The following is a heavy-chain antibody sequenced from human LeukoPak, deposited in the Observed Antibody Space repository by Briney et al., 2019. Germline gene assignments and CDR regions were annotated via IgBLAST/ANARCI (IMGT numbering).Heavy chain of an antibody. J-gene: IGHJ4*02. D-gene: IGHD3-22*01. CDR3: ARGDYYDSSGYYPFDY. Sequence: TGGSLRLSCAASGFTFSSYAMHWVRQAPGKGLEWVAVISYDGSNKYYADSVKGRFTISRDNSKNTLYLQMNSLRAEDTAVYYCARGDYYDSSGYYPFDYWGQGTLVTVSS. V-gene: IGHV3-30*01. CDR1: GFTFSSYA. CDR2: ISYDGSNK.